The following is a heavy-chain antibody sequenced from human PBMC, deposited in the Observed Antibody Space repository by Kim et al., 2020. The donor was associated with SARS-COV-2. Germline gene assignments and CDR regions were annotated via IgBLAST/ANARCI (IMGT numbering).Heavy chain of an antibody. V-gene: IGHV3-15*01. Sequence: GTTDYAAPVKGRFTISRDDSKNTLYLQMNSLKTEDTAVYYCTTGGYSRDYWGQGTLVTVSS. J-gene: IGHJ4*02. CDR3: TTGGYSRDY. D-gene: IGHD5-12*01. CDR2: GTT.